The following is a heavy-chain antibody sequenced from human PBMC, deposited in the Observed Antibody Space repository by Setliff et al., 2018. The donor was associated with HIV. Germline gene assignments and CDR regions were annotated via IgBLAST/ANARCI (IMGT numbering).Heavy chain of an antibody. CDR1: GGSISCYY. CDR2: IYTSGSV. V-gene: IGHV4-4*09. J-gene: IGHJ4*02. Sequence: SETLSLTCTVSGGSISCYYWSWIRQPPGKGLEWIGYIYTSGSVNYNPSLNSRVTISVDTSKNQFSLKVNSVTAADTAVYYCARSPRIGVAGEFEYWGQGTLVTVSS. CDR3: ARSPRIGVAGEFEY. D-gene: IGHD6-19*01.